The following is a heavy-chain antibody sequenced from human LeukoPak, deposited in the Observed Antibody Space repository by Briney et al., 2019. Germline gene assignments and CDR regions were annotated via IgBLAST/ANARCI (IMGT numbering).Heavy chain of an antibody. Sequence: SETLSLTCTVSGGSIISSSYYWGWIRQPPGKGLEWIGTIYYSGSTYYNPSLESRVTISVDTSKIQFSLKLSSVTAADTAVYFCARHRYADYFYSGGSLYYFDYWGQGTLVTVSS. V-gene: IGHV4-39*01. D-gene: IGHD3-22*01. CDR2: IYYSGST. CDR1: GGSIISSSYY. J-gene: IGHJ4*02. CDR3: ARHRYADYFYSGGSLYYFDY.